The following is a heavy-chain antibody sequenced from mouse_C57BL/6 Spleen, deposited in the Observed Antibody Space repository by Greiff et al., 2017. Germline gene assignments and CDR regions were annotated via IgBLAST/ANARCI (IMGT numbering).Heavy chain of an antibody. J-gene: IGHJ4*01. CDR2: INPNNGGT. CDR1: GYTFTDYY. Sequence: EVQLQQSGPELVKPGASVKISCKASGYTFTDYYMNWVKQSHGKSLEWIGDINPNNGGTSYNQKFKGKATLTVDKSSSTAYMELRSLTSEDSAVYYCAREADEHDEGYAMDYWGQGTSVTVSS. CDR3: AREADEHDEGYAMDY. V-gene: IGHV1-26*01. D-gene: IGHD2-12*01.